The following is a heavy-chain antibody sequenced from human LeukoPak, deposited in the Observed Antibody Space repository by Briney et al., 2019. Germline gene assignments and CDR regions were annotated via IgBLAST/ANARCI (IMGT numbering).Heavy chain of an antibody. D-gene: IGHD2-15*01. Sequence: SETLSLTCAVYGGSFSGYYWSWIRQPPGKGLEWIGEINHSGSTNYNPSLKSRVTISVDTSKNQFSLKLSSVTAADTAVYYCARGDRTQYCSGGSCYIPYYFDYWGRGTLVTVSS. CDR2: INHSGST. CDR1: GGSFSGYY. CDR3: ARGDRTQYCSGGSCYIPYYFDY. J-gene: IGHJ4*02. V-gene: IGHV4-34*01.